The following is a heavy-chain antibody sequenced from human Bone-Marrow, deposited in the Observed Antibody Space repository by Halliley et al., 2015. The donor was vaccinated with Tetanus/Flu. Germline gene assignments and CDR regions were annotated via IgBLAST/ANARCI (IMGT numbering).Heavy chain of an antibody. CDR3: ARIHSDHPFVYCLES. CDR2: IDWDGDE. CDR1: GFSLSTGGER. J-gene: IGHJ4*02. D-gene: IGHD3-3*01. V-gene: IGHV2-70*04. Sequence: LVKPTQTLTLTCTFSGFSLSTGGERVSWLRQSPGKALEWLARIDWDGDEFYSTSLKTRLTISKDTSKNQVALTMTNMDPMVTASYCCARIHSDHPFVYCLESWGQGTLGTVSS.